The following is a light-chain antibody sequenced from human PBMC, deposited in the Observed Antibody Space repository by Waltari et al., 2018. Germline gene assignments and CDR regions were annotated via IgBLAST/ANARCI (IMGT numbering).Light chain of an antibody. CDR3: SSFTTNTTRV. Sequence: WYQQHPGKVPKLLIYDVNNRPSGVSTRFSGSKFGNTAFLTISGLQAEDEADYYCSSFTTNTTRVFGGGTKLTVL. CDR2: DVN. V-gene: IGLV2-14*03. J-gene: IGLJ2*01.